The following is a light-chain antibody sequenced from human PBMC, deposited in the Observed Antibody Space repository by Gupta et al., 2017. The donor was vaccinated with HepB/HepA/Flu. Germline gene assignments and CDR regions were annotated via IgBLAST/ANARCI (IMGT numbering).Light chain of an antibody. V-gene: IGKV3-20*01. CDR3: HLDGDSLWT. J-gene: IGKJ1*01. CDR1: QSIRGSR. Sequence: EILLTQSPGALSLSPGERATVTCRPSQSIRGSRLTWYHQKPGQTHRLLIYGASSRATGIPDRFSGSASATAFTLTISRLEPEHFVMSCCHLDGDSLWTFGQGTKVEAK. CDR2: GAS.